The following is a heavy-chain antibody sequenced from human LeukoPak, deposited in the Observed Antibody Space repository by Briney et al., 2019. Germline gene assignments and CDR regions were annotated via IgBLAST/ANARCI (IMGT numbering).Heavy chain of an antibody. CDR1: GVSISSYY. Sequence: SETLSLTCTVSGVSISSYYWSWLRQPPGKGLEWIGYIYYSGSTNYNPSLKSRVTISVDTSKNQFSLKLSSVTAADTAVYYCARERRGYSYGYGLDYWGQGTLVTVSS. V-gene: IGHV4-59*01. J-gene: IGHJ4*02. CDR3: ARERRGYSYGYGLDY. D-gene: IGHD5-18*01. CDR2: IYYSGST.